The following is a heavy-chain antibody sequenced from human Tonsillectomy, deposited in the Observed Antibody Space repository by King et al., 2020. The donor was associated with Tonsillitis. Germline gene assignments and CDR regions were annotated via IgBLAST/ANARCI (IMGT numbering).Heavy chain of an antibody. V-gene: IGHV3-30-3*01. CDR1: GFTFSAYA. Sequence: VQLVESGGGVVQPGRSLRLSCAVSGFTFSAYAMHWVRQAPGKGLEWVAVISSDGSNKYNADSVKGRFTISRDNSKNTLYLQMNSLGPEDTAVYFCARDSDFWSGYYTGPFDSWGQGTLVTVSS. CDR3: ARDSDFWSGYYTGPFDS. CDR2: ISSDGSNK. D-gene: IGHD3-3*01. J-gene: IGHJ4*02.